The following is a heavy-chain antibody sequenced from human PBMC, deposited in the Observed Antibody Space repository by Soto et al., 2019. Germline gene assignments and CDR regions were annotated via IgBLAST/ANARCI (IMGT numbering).Heavy chain of an antibody. CDR1: GYTFTSYG. Sequence: ASVKVSCKASGYTFTSYGISWVRQAPGQGLEWMGWISAYNGNTNYAQKLQGRVTMTTDTSTSTAYMELRSLRSDDTAVYYCARVRLWFGEFAFARFYFDYWGQGTLVTVSS. CDR3: ARVRLWFGEFAFARFYFDY. V-gene: IGHV1-18*01. CDR2: ISAYNGNT. J-gene: IGHJ4*02. D-gene: IGHD3-10*01.